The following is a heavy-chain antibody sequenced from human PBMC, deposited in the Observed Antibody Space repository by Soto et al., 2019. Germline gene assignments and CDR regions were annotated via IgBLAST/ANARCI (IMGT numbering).Heavy chain of an antibody. CDR3: VIKNYSDFWSAYSGGAFGI. CDR2: MNPNSGNT. V-gene: IGHV1-8*01. J-gene: IGHJ3*02. D-gene: IGHD3-3*01. CDR1: GYTFSSYD. Sequence: QVQLVQSGAEVKKPGASVKVSCKASGYTFSSYDINWVRQATGQGLEWVGWMNPNSGNTGYARKFQGRVTMTRNTSISTAYMELTRLTSEATAVYYCVIKNYSDFWSAYSGGAFGISGRAKVVTVSS.